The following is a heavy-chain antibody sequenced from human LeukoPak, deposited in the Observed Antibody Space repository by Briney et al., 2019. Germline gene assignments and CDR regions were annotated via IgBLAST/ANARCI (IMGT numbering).Heavy chain of an antibody. D-gene: IGHD3-16*01. CDR3: ARDSRGGGPDFDY. CDR1: GGSISSSSYY. V-gene: IGHV4-61*01. Sequence: SETLSLTCTVSGGSISSSSYYWGWIRQPPGKGLEWIGYIYYSGTPTSYNPSLKSRATISIDTSRNQYSLKLSSVTAADTAVYYCARDSRGGGPDFDYWGQGTLATVSS. CDR2: IYYSGTPT. J-gene: IGHJ4*02.